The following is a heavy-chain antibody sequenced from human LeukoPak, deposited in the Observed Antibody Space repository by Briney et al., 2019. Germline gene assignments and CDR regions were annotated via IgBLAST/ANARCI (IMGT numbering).Heavy chain of an antibody. CDR1: GGSFSGHY. V-gene: IGHV4-34*01. J-gene: IGHJ4*02. CDR3: ARGRTGAAALDF. Sequence: SETLSLICAVYGGSFSGHYWTWIRQAPGKGLEWIGESTHTGSTNYNPSLKSRVTISVDTSKNQFSLKLTSVSAADTAVYHCARGRTGAAALDFWGPGTPVTVSS. CDR2: STHTGST. D-gene: IGHD2-2*01.